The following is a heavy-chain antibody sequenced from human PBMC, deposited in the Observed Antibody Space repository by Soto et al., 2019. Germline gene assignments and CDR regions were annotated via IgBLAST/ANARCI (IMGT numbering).Heavy chain of an antibody. J-gene: IGHJ6*02. Sequence: QVQLVQSGAEVKKPGASVKVSCKASGYAFTTYDINWVRQATGQGPEWLGWMNPNSGQAVYAQKFQGGVTVTRDTSINAAYMELSSLRSEDTAVYYCAGGSMWVGGFGIDVSGQGTTVTVSS. D-gene: IGHD3-10*01. CDR1: GYAFTTYD. CDR2: MNPNSGQA. CDR3: AGGSMWVGGFGIDV. V-gene: IGHV1-8*01.